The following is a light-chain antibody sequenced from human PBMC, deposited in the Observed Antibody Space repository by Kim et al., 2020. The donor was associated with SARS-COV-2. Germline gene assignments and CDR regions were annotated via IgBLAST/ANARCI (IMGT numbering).Light chain of an antibody. CDR2: GAS. V-gene: IGKV3-20*01. Sequence: EIVLTQSPGTLSLSPGERATLSCGASQSIRSNFLAWYQQKPGQAPRLLVYGASTRASGIPDRFSGSGSGTDFTLTISSLEPDDFAVYYCQQYSASPCTFGGGTKVDIK. CDR3: QQYSASPCT. J-gene: IGKJ4*01. CDR1: QSIRSNF.